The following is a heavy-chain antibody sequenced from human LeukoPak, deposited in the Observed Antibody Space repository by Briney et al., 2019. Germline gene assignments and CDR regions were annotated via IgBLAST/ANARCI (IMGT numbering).Heavy chain of an antibody. CDR1: GGSISSYY. J-gene: IGHJ4*02. CDR2: IYYSGST. Sequence: SETPSLTCTVSGGSISSYYWSWIRQPPGKGPEWIGYIYYSGSTNYNPSLKSRVTISVDTSKNQFSLKLSSVTAADTAVYFCAREGYSSGWNDCWGQGTLVTVSS. CDR3: AREGYSSGWNDC. D-gene: IGHD6-19*01. V-gene: IGHV4-59*01.